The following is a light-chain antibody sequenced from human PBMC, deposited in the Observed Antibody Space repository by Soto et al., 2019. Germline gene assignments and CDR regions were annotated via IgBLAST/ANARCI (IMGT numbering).Light chain of an antibody. CDR1: QSVSSTY. V-gene: IGKV3-20*01. J-gene: IGKJ1*01. CDR3: QQYGSSPWT. Sequence: EIVLTQSPGTLSLSPGERATLSCRASQSVSSTYFAWYQQTPGRAPRLLIYGASSRATGIPDRFSGSGSGTDFTLTISRLEPEDFAVYYCQQYGSSPWTFGQGTKVEIK. CDR2: GAS.